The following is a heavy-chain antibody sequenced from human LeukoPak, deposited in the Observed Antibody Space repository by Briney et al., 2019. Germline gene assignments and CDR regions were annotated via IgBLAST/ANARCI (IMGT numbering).Heavy chain of an antibody. J-gene: IGHJ5*02. CDR1: GFTFSSYV. V-gene: IGHV3-30*02. D-gene: IGHD2-21*01. CDR3: AKDNPVCDS. Sequence: HPWGSLILSCAASGFTFSSYVMHWVRQAPGKGLEWAAFIRYDESDKFYADSVKGRFTISRDISKNTLFLHMNSLRVEDTAVYFCAKDNPVCDSWGQGTLVTVSS. CDR2: IRYDESDK.